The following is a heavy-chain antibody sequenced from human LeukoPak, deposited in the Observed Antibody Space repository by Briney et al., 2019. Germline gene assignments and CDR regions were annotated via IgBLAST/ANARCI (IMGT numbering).Heavy chain of an antibody. J-gene: IGHJ5*02. Sequence: ASVKVSCKSSGYTFTGYYMHWVRQAPAQGLAWVGWINPNSGGTNYAQKVQGRVTMTRDTYISTAYMELSRLRSDDTAVYYCARDRGGYNIVVVPAALRNWFDPWGQGTLVTVSS. CDR1: GYTFTGYY. CDR3: ARDRGGYNIVVVPAALRNWFDP. V-gene: IGHV1-2*02. D-gene: IGHD2-2*01. CDR2: INPNSGGT.